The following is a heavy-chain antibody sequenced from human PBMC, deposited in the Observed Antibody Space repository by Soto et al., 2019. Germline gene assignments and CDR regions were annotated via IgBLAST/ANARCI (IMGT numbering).Heavy chain of an antibody. D-gene: IGHD2-15*01. CDR2: INHSGST. Sequence: PSETLSLTCAVYGGSFSGYYWSWIRQPPGKGLEWIGEINHSGSTNYNPSLKSRVTISVDTSKNQFSLKLSSVTAADTAVYYCARGGGACSGGSCPFYYYYMDVWGKGTTVTVSS. J-gene: IGHJ6*03. CDR3: ARGGGACSGGSCPFYYYYMDV. CDR1: GGSFSGYY. V-gene: IGHV4-34*01.